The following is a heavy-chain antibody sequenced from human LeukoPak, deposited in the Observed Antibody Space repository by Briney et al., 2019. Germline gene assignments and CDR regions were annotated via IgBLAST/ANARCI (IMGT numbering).Heavy chain of an antibody. CDR1: GGSFSSNY. V-gene: IGHV4-59*01. D-gene: IGHD3-22*01. CDR2: IYYSGST. J-gene: IGHJ4*02. CDR3: ARRAYSSGYYYFDY. Sequence: SETLSLTCTVSGGSFSSNYWSWIRQPPGEGLEWIGYIYYSGSTIYNPSLKSRVTISVDTSKNQFSLKLSSVTAADTAVYYCARRAYSSGYYYFDYWGQGTLVTVSS.